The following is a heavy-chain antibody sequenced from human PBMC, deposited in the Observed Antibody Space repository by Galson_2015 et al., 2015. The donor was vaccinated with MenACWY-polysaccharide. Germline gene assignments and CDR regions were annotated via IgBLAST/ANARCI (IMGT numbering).Heavy chain of an antibody. J-gene: IGHJ4*02. D-gene: IGHD1-1*01. CDR2: IYSGGNT. CDR3: AKSGTWSNFFET. CDR1: GFSVSSNY. Sequence: SLRLSCAASGFSVSSNYVSWVRQAPGKGLEWVSVIYSGGNTYYADSVKGRFTISRDNSKNTLYLQMNSLRAEDTAVYYCAKSGTWSNFFETWGQGTLVTVSS. V-gene: IGHV3-53*01.